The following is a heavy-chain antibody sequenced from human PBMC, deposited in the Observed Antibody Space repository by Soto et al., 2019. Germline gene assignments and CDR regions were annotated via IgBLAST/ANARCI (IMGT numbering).Heavy chain of an antibody. V-gene: IGHV3-74*01. CDR3: ARGLFLDY. CDR2: INEDESNT. D-gene: IGHD3-3*01. J-gene: IGHJ4*02. CDR1: GFTFSNYW. Sequence: EVQLVESGGGLVQPGGSLRLSCATSGFTFSNYWMHWVRQAPGKGPVWVSRINEDESNTNYADSVKGRFTISRDNAKNTLYLPMNSLRAEDPAVYYCARGLFLDYWGQGTRVTVSS.